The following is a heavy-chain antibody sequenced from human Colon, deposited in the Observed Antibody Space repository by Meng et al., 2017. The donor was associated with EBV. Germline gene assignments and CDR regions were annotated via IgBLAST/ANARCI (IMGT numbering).Heavy chain of an antibody. CDR1: GGSMSSGNYY. D-gene: IGHD2-21*01. J-gene: IGHJ4*02. V-gene: IGHV4-30-4*01. CDR2: IHHSGSA. Sequence: QVQLQESGPGLVEPSXXXXXTXXVSGGSMSSGNYYWSWIRQPPGKGLEWIGYIHHSGSAYYNPSLKGRVSISVDTSKNQFSLNLNSMTAADTAVYYCASFDHIPRRNYFDYWGQGTLVTVSS. CDR3: ASFDHIPRRNYFDY.